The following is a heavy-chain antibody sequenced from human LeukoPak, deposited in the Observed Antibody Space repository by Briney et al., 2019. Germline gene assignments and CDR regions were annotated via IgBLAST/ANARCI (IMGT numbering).Heavy chain of an antibody. D-gene: IGHD5-12*01. V-gene: IGHV3-30*03. CDR2: ISYNGNN. CDR1: GYTFTHYG. CDR3: ATRGYSGYDSPRDAFDI. Sequence: PGGSLRLSCVISGYTFTHYGFHWVRQAPGKALEWVAYISYNGNNKYEDSVKGRFTISRDNSKNTLFLQMNRLRAEDTAIYYCATRGYSGYDSPRDAFDIWGQGTMVTVSS. J-gene: IGHJ3*02.